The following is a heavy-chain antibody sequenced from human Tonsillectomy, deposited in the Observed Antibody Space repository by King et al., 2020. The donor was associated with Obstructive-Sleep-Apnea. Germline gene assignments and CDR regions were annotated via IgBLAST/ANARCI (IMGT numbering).Heavy chain of an antibody. CDR2: ISGSDGGT. CDR1: GITFSSYA. Sequence: EVQLVESGGDLVQPGGSLRLSCAASGITFSSYAMSWVRQAPGKGLEWVSGISGSDGGTYYANSVKGRFTISRDNSKNTLYLQMNSLRVEDTAVYYCAKSMGPCHSASCYVFYFQNWGQGTLVTVSS. CDR3: AKSMGPCHSASCYVFYFQN. D-gene: IGHD2-2*01. J-gene: IGHJ1*01. V-gene: IGHV3-23*04.